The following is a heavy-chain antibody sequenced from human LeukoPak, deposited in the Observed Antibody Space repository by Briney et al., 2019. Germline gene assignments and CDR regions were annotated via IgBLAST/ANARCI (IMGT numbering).Heavy chain of an antibody. CDR3: ARDRDYSNTERGFDY. V-gene: IGHV1-2*02. Sequence: GSVKVSCKTSGYTFTDCYIHWVRQAPGQGLEWMGWINPNSGETNSAQKFQGRVTMTGDTSISTAYMELRRVTSDDTAVYYCARDRDYSNTERGFDYWGQGTRVTVSS. J-gene: IGHJ4*02. CDR1: GYTFTDCY. D-gene: IGHD4-11*01. CDR2: INPNSGET.